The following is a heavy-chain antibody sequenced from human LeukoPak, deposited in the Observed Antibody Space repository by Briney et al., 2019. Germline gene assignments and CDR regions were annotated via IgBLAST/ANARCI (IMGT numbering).Heavy chain of an antibody. J-gene: IGHJ3*02. Sequence: ETLSLTCTVSGGSISSYYWSWIRQPPGKGLEWVSSITGSGGDTYYADSVKGRFTISRDNSKNTLYLQMNILRAEDTAVYYCAKDGGTTVTPTAFDIWGQGTMVTVSS. CDR3: AKDGGTTVTPTAFDI. CDR2: ITGSGGDT. D-gene: IGHD4-11*01. V-gene: IGHV3-23*01. CDR1: GGSISSYY.